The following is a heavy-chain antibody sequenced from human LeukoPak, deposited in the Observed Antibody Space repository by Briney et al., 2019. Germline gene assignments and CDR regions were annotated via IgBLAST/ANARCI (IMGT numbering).Heavy chain of an antibody. D-gene: IGHD3-3*01. J-gene: IGHJ3*02. CDR1: GGSISSYY. V-gene: IGHV4-59*08. Sequence: SETLSLTCTVSGGSISSYYRSWIRQPPGKGLEWIGYIYYSGSTNYNPSLNSRVTISVDTSKNQFSLKLSSVTAADTAVYYCARTYYDFWSGSTDAFDIWGQGTMVTVSS. CDR2: IYYSGST. CDR3: ARTYYDFWSGSTDAFDI.